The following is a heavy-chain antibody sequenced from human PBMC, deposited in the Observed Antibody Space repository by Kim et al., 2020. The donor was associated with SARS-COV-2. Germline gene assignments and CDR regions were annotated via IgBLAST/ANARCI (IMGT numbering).Heavy chain of an antibody. J-gene: IGHJ3*02. CDR3: ARAEDDAFDI. V-gene: IGHV3-74*01. CDR2: ST. Sequence: STKSADSVKGRFTISRDNTRNTLYLQMSSLRAEDTAVYYCARAEDDAFDIWGQGTMVAVSS.